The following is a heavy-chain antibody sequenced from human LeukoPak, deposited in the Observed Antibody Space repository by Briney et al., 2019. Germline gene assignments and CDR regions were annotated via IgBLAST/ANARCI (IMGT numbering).Heavy chain of an antibody. D-gene: IGHD3-22*01. Sequence: GGSLRLSCAASGFTFSRYAMSWVRQAPGKGLEWVSAISGSGGSTYYADSVKGRFTISRDNSKNTLYLQMNSLRAEDTAVYYCASTGGHSSGYYYPGYWGQGTLVTVSS. J-gene: IGHJ4*02. CDR3: ASTGGHSSGYYYPGY. CDR2: ISGSGGST. CDR1: GFTFSRYA. V-gene: IGHV3-23*01.